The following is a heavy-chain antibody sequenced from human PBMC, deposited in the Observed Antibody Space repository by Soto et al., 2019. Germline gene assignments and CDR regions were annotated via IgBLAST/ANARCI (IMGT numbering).Heavy chain of an antibody. Sequence: SETLSLTCTVSGGSISSGGYYWTWIRQHPGKGLEWIGYIYYSGSTYYNPSLKSRVTISVDTSKNQFSLKLSSVTAADTAVYYCAKDVWRDSGSYPTMAPDSWGQGTLVTVSS. V-gene: IGHV4-31*03. CDR3: AKDVWRDSGSYPTMAPDS. D-gene: IGHD1-26*01. CDR2: IYYSGST. J-gene: IGHJ5*01. CDR1: GGSISSGGYY.